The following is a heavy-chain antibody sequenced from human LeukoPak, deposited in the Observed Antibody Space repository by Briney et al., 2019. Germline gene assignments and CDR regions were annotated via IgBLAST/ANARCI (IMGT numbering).Heavy chain of an antibody. CDR2: IYYSGST. J-gene: IGHJ4*02. Sequence: PSETLSLTCTVSGGSISSGDCYWSWIRQPPGKGLEWIGYIYYSGSTYYNPSLKSRVTISVDTSKNQLSLKLSSVTAADTAVYYCARIERPYYFDYWGQGTLVTVSS. V-gene: IGHV4-30-4*01. CDR3: ARIERPYYFDY. CDR1: GGSISSGDCY.